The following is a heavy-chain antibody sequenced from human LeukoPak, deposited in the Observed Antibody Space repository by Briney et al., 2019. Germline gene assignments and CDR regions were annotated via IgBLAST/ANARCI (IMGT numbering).Heavy chain of an antibody. CDR3: ARARGSSWYLFDY. V-gene: IGHV1-2*04. CDR1: GGTFSSYA. Sequence: ASVKVSCKASGGTFSSYAISWVRQAPGQGLEWMGWINPNSGGTNYAQKFQGWVTMTRDTSISTAYMELGRLRSDDTAVYYCARARGSSWYLFDYWGQGTLVTVSS. CDR2: INPNSGGT. D-gene: IGHD6-13*01. J-gene: IGHJ4*02.